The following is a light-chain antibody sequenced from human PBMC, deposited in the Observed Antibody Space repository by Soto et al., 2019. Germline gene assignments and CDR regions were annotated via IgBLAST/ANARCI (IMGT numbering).Light chain of an antibody. CDR3: LQHKSYPWT. CDR1: QGISNY. CDR2: AAS. Sequence: DIQMTQSPSAMSASVGDRVTITCRASQGISNYLDWFQQKPGKVPKRLIYAASSLQSEVPSRFRGSGYGTDFTLTISSRQPEDFATYYCLQHKSYPWTFCQGTRVEIK. J-gene: IGKJ1*01. V-gene: IGKV1-17*03.